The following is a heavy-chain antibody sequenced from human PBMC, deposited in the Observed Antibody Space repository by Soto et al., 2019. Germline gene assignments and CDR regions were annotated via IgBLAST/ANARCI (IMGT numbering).Heavy chain of an antibody. Sequence: QVQLVESGGGVVQPGRSLRLSCAASGFTFSSYAMHWVRQAPGKGLEWVAVISYDGSNKYYADSVKGRFTISRDNSKNTLYLQMNSLRAEDTAVYYCASLTTGIDYWGQGTLVTVSS. CDR3: ASLTTGIDY. D-gene: IGHD4-17*01. J-gene: IGHJ4*02. CDR1: GFTFSSYA. CDR2: ISYDGSNK. V-gene: IGHV3-30-3*01.